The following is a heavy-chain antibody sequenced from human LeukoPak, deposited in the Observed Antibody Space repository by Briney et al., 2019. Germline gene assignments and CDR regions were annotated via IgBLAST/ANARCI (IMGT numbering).Heavy chain of an antibody. V-gene: IGHV3-21*04. J-gene: IGHJ4*02. CDR1: GFTFSSYS. Sequence: GGSLRLSCAASGFTFSSYSMNWVRQAPGKGLEWVAAISTTSGNIYYADSVKGRFTISRDNSKNTLYLQMNNLRAEDTAVYYCAKLNRYCSGGSCYSYFDYWGQGTLVTVSS. D-gene: IGHD2-15*01. CDR3: AKLNRYCSGGSCYSYFDY. CDR2: ISTTSGNI.